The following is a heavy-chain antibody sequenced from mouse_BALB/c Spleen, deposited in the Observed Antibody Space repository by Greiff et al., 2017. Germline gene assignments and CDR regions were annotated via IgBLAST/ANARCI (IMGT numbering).Heavy chain of an antibody. J-gene: IGHJ3*01. V-gene: IGHV5-6-5*01. CDR1: GFTFSSYA. CDR3: ARGRYDYDWAWFAY. D-gene: IGHD2-4*01. Sequence: EVQRVESGGGLVKPGGSLKLSCAASGFTFSSYAMSWVRQTPEKRLEWVASISSGGSTYYPDSVKGRFTISRDNARNILFLQMSSLRSEDTAMYYCARGRYDYDWAWFAYWGQGTLVTVSA. CDR2: ISSGGST.